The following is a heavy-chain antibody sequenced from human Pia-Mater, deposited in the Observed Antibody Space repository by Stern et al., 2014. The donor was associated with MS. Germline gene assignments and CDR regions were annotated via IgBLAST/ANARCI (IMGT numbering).Heavy chain of an antibody. Sequence: VQLVESGAEVKKPGSSVKVSCKAAGGTFSSYAISWVRQPPGQGLEWMGGIMPIFGTANYAQKFQGRVTITADKSTSTAYMELSSLRSEDTAVYYCARRGVEATTKYGMDVWGQGTTVTVSS. J-gene: IGHJ6*02. D-gene: IGHD1-26*01. CDR1: GGTFSSYA. V-gene: IGHV1-69*06. CDR3: ARRGVEATTKYGMDV. CDR2: IMPIFGTA.